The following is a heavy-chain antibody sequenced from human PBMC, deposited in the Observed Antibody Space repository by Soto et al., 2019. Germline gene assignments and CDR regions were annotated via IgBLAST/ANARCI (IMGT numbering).Heavy chain of an antibody. CDR2: ILSRRASI. V-gene: IGHV3-21*01. CDR1: GGKSRSFS. J-gene: IGHJ6*03. D-gene: IGHD6-6*01. CDR3: ARVSGEQLVRRGFYYYYMAF. Sequence: GGSKRLTSGAAGGKSRSFSGNWVSKDKGKGLECLSFILSRRASIYYPASVKGRFTISRDNANNSLYLQMNSLKDEDTAVYYCARVSGEQLVRRGFYYYYMAFWGKGSTVTVSS.